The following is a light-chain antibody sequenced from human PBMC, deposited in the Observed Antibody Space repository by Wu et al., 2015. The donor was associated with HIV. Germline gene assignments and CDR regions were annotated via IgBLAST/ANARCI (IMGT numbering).Light chain of an antibody. CDR3: QHCAHPTT. V-gene: IGKV3-11*01. CDR2: DAS. J-gene: IGKJ4*01. Sequence: EIVLTQSPGTLSLSPGERATLSCRASQSVSSYLAWYQQKPGQAPRLLIYDASNRATGIPARFSGSGSGTDFTLTISSLEPGDFGVYYCQHCAHPTTFGRRDVRWRSN. CDR1: QSVSSY.